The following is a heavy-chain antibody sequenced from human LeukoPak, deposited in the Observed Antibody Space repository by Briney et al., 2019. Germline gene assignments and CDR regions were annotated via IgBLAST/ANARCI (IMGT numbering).Heavy chain of an antibody. V-gene: IGHV1-69*13. Sequence: ASVTVSCKASGGTFSIYAISWVRQAPGQGLEWTGGIIPIFGTANYAQKFQGRVTITADESTSTAYMEMSSLRSEDTAVYYCASCSGGSCYFDYWGQGTLVTVSS. D-gene: IGHD2-15*01. CDR3: ASCSGGSCYFDY. J-gene: IGHJ4*02. CDR1: GGTFSIYA. CDR2: IIPIFGTA.